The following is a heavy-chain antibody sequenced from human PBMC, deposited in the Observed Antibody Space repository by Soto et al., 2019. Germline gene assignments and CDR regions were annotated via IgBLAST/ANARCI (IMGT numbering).Heavy chain of an antibody. J-gene: IGHJ5*02. D-gene: IGHD2-2*01. V-gene: IGHV4-39*01. CDR1: GGSISSSSYY. CDR3: ARQYCISTSCSYSSSGEWFDP. Sequence: QLQLQESGPGLVKPSETLSLTCTVSGGSISSSSYYWGWIRQPPGKWLEWIGSIYDSGSTYYNPSLKSRVTISVDTSKNQFSLKLSSVTAADTAVYYCARQYCISTSCSYSSSGEWFDPWGQGTLVTVSS. CDR2: IYDSGST.